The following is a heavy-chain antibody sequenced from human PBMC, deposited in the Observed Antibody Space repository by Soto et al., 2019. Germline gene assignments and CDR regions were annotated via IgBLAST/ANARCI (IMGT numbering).Heavy chain of an antibody. D-gene: IGHD3-3*01. CDR2: IYHSGST. J-gene: IGHJ4*01. Sequence: SETLSLTCAVSGYSISTGFNWGWIRQPPGKGLECILSIYHSGSTYYNLSLRGRVTLSLDTSKNLLSLQMTSVTAADSAMYFCARSPYDLWTSDPISYFDLWGHGILVTVSS. CDR3: ARSPYDLWTSDPISYFDL. V-gene: IGHV4-38-2*01. CDR1: GYSISTGFN.